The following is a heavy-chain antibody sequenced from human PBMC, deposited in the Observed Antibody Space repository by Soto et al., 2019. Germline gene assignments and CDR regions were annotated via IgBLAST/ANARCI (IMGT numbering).Heavy chain of an antibody. V-gene: IGHV3-66*01. CDR1: GFTVGSAY. CDR2: IYSGGNT. J-gene: IGHJ4*02. CDR3: ARDPWVGDIGDY. D-gene: IGHD4-17*01. Sequence: DVQLVESGGGLVLRGESLRLSCAASGFTVGSAYMSWVRQAPGKGLEWVAGIYSGGNTYYADSVKGRFIISRDTSKNRLYLQMNSLRAEDAAIYYCARDPWVGDIGDYWGQGTLVTVSS.